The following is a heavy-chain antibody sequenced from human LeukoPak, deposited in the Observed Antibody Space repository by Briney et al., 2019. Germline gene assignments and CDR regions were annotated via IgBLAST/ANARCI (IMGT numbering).Heavy chain of an antibody. J-gene: IGHJ3*02. CDR1: GGTFSSYA. V-gene: IGHV1-69*06. Sequence: ASVKVSCKASGGTFSSYAISWVRQAPGQGLEWMGGIIPIFGTANYAQKFQGRVTITADKSTSTAYMELSSLRSEDTAVYYCARDVMGRTVDYYGSGSYSSFDAFDIWGQGTMVTVSS. CDR2: IIPIFGTA. D-gene: IGHD3-10*01. CDR3: ARDVMGRTVDYYGSGSYSSFDAFDI.